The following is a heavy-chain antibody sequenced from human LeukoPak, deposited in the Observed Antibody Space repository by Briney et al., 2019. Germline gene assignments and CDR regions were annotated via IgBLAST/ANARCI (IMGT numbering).Heavy chain of an antibody. CDR3: ARVMIVVVDDAFDI. J-gene: IGHJ3*02. Sequence: GGSLRLSCAASGFTFSTYAMSWVRQAPGKGLQWVSSISGADGTTYYADSVKGRFTISRDNAKNSLYLQMNSLRAEDTALYYCARVMIVVVDDAFDIWGQGTMVTVSS. CDR1: GFTFSTYA. CDR2: ISGADGTT. V-gene: IGHV3-23*01. D-gene: IGHD3-22*01.